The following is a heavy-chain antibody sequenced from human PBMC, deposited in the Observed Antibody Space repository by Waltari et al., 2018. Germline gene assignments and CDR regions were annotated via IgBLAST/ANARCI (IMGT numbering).Heavy chain of an antibody. J-gene: IGHJ4*02. D-gene: IGHD3-3*02. CDR3: ARAGVSILARLGLHY. CDR2: RSYDGSNK. V-gene: IGHV3-30-3*01. CDR1: GFTFSSYA. Sequence: QVQLVESGGGVVQPGRSLRLSCAASGFTFSSYAMHWVRQAPGKGLEWVAVRSYDGSNKYYADSVKGRFTISRDNSKNTLYLQMNSLRAEDTAVYYCARAGVSILARLGLHYWGQGTLVTVSS.